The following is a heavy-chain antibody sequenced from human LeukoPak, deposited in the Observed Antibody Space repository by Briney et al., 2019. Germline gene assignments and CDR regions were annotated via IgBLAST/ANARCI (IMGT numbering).Heavy chain of an antibody. CDR1: GGSISSSSYY. J-gene: IGHJ4*02. CDR2: MSNSGST. CDR3: ARRSQAAAGRGIDY. D-gene: IGHD6-13*01. V-gene: IGHV4-39*01. Sequence: SETLSLTCTVSGGSISSSSYYWGWIRQSPGKGLEWIGAMSNSGSTYYNPSLKSRVTISGDTAKNQFSLKLSSVTAADTAVYYCARRSQAAAGRGIDYWGQGTLVTVSS.